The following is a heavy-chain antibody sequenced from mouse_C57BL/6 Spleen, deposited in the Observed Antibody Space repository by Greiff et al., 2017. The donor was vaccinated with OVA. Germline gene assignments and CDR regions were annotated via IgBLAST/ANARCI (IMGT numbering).Heavy chain of an antibody. D-gene: IGHD1-1*01. J-gene: IGHJ1*03. Sequence: QVQLQQSGPGLVQPSQSLSITCTVSGFSLTSYGVHWVRQSPGKGLEWLGVIWRGGSTDYNAAFMSRLSITKDNSKSQVFFKMNSLQADDTAIYYCLKNYYGSSYEGYFDVWGTGTTVTVSS. CDR2: IWRGGST. V-gene: IGHV2-5*01. CDR3: LKNYYGSSYEGYFDV. CDR1: GFSLTSYG.